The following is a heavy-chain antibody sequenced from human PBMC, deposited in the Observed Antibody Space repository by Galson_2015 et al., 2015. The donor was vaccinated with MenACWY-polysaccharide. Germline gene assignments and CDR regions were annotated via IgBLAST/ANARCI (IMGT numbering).Heavy chain of an antibody. CDR3: ARDSGRTGSLDY. Sequence: SLRLSCAASGFSFSSYNMDWVRQAPGKGLEWVSYIRGPSDIIYYAYSVKGRFTISRDNAKNSLYLQMNSLRDEDTAVYYCARDSGRTGSLDYWGRGTLVTVSS. CDR1: GFSFSSYN. D-gene: IGHD1-26*01. J-gene: IGHJ4*02. CDR2: IRGPSDII. V-gene: IGHV3-48*02.